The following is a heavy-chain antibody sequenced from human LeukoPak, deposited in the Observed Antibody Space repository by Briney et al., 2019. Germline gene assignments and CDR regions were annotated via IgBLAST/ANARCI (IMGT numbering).Heavy chain of an antibody. CDR3: ARDVRQQRLAGGFDF. CDR1: GFTFSSYS. V-gene: IGHV3-21*01. J-gene: IGHJ4*02. Sequence: GGSLRLSCAASGFTFSSYSMNWVRQAPGKGLEWVSSISSSSSYIYYADSVKGRFTISRDNAKNSLYLQMNSLRAEDTAVYYCARDVRQQRLAGGFDFWGQGILVTVSS. CDR2: ISSSSSYI. D-gene: IGHD1/OR15-1a*01.